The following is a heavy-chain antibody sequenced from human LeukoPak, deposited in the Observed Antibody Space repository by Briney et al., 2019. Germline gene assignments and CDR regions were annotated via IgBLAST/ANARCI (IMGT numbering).Heavy chain of an antibody. D-gene: IGHD6-19*01. CDR2: INHSGST. J-gene: IGHJ4*02. V-gene: IGHV4-34*01. CDR1: GGSFSGYY. Sequence: SETLSLTCAVYGGSFSGYYWSWIRQPPGKGLEWIGEINHSGSTNYNPSLKSQVTISVDTSKNQFSPKLSSVTAADTAVYYCARSYSPGYSSGWHFDYWGQGTLVTVSS. CDR3: ARSYSPGYSSGWHFDY.